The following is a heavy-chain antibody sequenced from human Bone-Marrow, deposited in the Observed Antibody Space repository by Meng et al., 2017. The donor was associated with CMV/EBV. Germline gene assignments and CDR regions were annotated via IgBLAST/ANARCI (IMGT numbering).Heavy chain of an antibody. V-gene: IGHV1-18*01. CDR2: ISTYNGNT. J-gene: IGHJ4*02. D-gene: IGHD1-1*01. Sequence: ASVKVSCKASGYTFINFGFSWVRQAPGQGLQWMGWISTYNGNTNYAQWLQGRVTLTTDTSTSTAYMELRSLRSDDTAVYYCARDRYNWDFDYWGQGTRVTVSS. CDR3: ARDRYNWDFDY. CDR1: GYTFINFG.